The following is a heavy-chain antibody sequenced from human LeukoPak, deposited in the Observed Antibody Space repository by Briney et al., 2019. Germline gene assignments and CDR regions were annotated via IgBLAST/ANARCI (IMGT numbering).Heavy chain of an antibody. CDR1: GFTVSSNY. Sequence: GGSLRLSCAASGFTVSSNYMSWVRQAPGKGLEWVSVIYSGGSTYYAGSVKGRFTISRDNSKDTLYLQMNSLRAEDTAVYYCARNSGSSYFDYWGQGTLVTVSS. CDR2: IYSGGST. V-gene: IGHV3-53*01. D-gene: IGHD1-26*01. J-gene: IGHJ4*02. CDR3: ARNSGSSYFDY.